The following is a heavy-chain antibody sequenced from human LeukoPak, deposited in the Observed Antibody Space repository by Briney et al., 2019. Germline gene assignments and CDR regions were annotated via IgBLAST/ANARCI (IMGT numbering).Heavy chain of an antibody. J-gene: IGHJ4*02. D-gene: IGHD3-3*02. CDR3: ARETSFLEWLLSLRLFDY. CDR2: IKQDGSEK. V-gene: IGHV3-7*01. CDR1: GFTFSSYW. Sequence: GGSLRLSCVASGFTFSSYWMSWVRQAPGKGLEWVANIKQDGSEKYYVDSVKGRLTISRDNAKNSLYLQMNSLRAEDTAVYYCARETSFLEWLLSLRLFDYWGQGTLVTVSS.